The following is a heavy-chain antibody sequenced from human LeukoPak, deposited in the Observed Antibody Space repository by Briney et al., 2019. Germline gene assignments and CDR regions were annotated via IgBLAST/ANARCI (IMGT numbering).Heavy chain of an antibody. CDR2: ISGSGGST. J-gene: IGHJ4*02. V-gene: IGHV3-23*01. CDR1: GFTFSSYA. D-gene: IGHD5-18*01. Sequence: HPGGSLRLSCAASGFTFSSYAMSWVRQAPGKGLEWVSAISGSGGSTYYADSVRGRFTISRDNSKNTLYLQMNSLRAEDTAVYYCAKDRGSVDTAMATPPLCGYWGQGTLVTVSS. CDR3: AKDRGSVDTAMATPPLCGY.